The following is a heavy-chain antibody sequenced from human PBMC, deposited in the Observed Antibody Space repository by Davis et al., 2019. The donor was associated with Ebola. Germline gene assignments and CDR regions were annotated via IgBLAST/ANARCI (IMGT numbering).Heavy chain of an antibody. V-gene: IGHV3-33*08. Sequence: PGGSLRLSCAASGFTFSSYGMHWVRQAPGKGLEWVAVIWYDGSNKYYADSVKGRFTISRDNSKNTLYLQMNSLRAEDTAVYYCARGRGSGWYEAWVDYWGQGTLVTVSS. CDR3: ARGRGSGWYEAWVDY. D-gene: IGHD6-19*01. CDR2: IWYDGSNK. CDR1: GFTFSSYG. J-gene: IGHJ4*02.